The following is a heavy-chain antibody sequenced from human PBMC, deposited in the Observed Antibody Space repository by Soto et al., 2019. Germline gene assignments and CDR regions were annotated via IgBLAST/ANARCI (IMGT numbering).Heavy chain of an antibody. V-gene: IGHV4-31*03. CDR3: ARDTYYYDSSGYYPAGYFDY. CDR1: GGSISSGGYY. Sequence: QVQLQESGPGLVKPSQTLSLTCTVSGGSISSGGYYWSWIRQHPGKGLEWIGYIYYSGSTYYNPSLTRRVTTAFDTAKNHISLKLISVTAADTAVYYCARDTYYYDSSGYYPAGYFDYWGQGTLVTVSS. CDR2: IYYSGST. D-gene: IGHD3-22*01. J-gene: IGHJ4*02.